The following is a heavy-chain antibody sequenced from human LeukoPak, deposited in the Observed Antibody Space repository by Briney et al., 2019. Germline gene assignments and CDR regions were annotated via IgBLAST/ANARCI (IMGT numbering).Heavy chain of an antibody. V-gene: IGHV1-69*13. D-gene: IGHD6-13*01. CDR3: ADHSYYSMGGY. CDR2: IIPIFGTA. CDR1: GGTVSSYA. J-gene: IGHJ4*02. Sequence: SVKVSCKSSGGTVSSYAIIWVRQAPGQGLEWMGGIIPIFGTANCAQKFQGRVTITADESTSTAYMELSSLRSEDTAVYYCADHSYYSMGGYWGQGTLVTVSS.